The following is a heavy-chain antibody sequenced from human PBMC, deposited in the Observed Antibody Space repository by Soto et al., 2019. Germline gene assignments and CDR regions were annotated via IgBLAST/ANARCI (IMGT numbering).Heavy chain of an antibody. CDR3: AKDISVEGNWNYFGEGGSYPPGFDY. Sequence: GGSLRLSCAASGFTFSSYAMSWVRQAPGKGLEWVSAISGSGGSTYYADSVKGRFTISRDNSKNTLYLQMNSLRAEDTAVYYCAKDISVEGNWNYFGEGGSYPPGFDYWGQGTLVTVSS. J-gene: IGHJ4*02. CDR2: ISGSGGST. D-gene: IGHD1-7*01. V-gene: IGHV3-23*01. CDR1: GFTFSSYA.